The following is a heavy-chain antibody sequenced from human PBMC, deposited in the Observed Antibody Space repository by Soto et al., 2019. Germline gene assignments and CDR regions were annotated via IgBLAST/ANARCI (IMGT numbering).Heavy chain of an antibody. V-gene: IGHV3-23*01. D-gene: IGHD6-13*01. J-gene: IGHJ6*02. CDR3: AKDGSGSSWYVHYYYGMDV. CDR1: GFTFSSYA. Sequence: GGSLRLSCAASGFTFSSYAMSWVRQAPGKGLEWVSAINGSGGSTYYADSVKGRFTISRDNSKNTLYLQMNSLRAEDTAVYYCAKDGSGSSWYVHYYYGMDVWGQGTTVTVSS. CDR2: INGSGGST.